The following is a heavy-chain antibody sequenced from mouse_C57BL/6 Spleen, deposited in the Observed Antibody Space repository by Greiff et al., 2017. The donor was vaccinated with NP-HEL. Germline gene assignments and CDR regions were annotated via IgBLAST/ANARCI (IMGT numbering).Heavy chain of an antibody. V-gene: IGHV1-80*01. CDR2: IYPGDGDT. J-gene: IGHJ4*01. CDR1: GYAFSSYW. CDR3: ARWGTYYSNHYAMDY. Sequence: QVQLQQSGAELVKPGASVKISCKASGYAFSSYWMNWVKQRPGKGLEWIGQIYPGDGDTNYNGKFKGKATLTADKSSSTAYMQLSSLTSEDSAVYFCARWGTYYSNHYAMDYWGQGTSVTVSS. D-gene: IGHD2-5*01.